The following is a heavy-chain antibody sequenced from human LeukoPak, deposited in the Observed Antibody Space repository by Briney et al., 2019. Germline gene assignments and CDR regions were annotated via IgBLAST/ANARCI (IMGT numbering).Heavy chain of an antibody. V-gene: IGHV4-59*01. Sequence: SETLSLTCTVSGGSISSSYWSWIRQPPGRGLEWIGYIYYSGSTNYNPSLKSPVTISVDTSKNQFSLKLSSVTAADTAVYYCARSRNYYDSSGLPPNWFDPWGQGTLVTVSS. CDR1: GGSISSSY. CDR3: ARSRNYYDSSGLPPNWFDP. CDR2: IYYSGST. J-gene: IGHJ5*02. D-gene: IGHD3-22*01.